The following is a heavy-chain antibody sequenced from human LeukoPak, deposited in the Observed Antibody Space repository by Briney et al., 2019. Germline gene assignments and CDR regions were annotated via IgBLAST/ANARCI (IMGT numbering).Heavy chain of an antibody. J-gene: IGHJ4*02. D-gene: IGHD5-24*01. V-gene: IGHV3-23*01. CDR3: ARSGYTRFDY. CDR1: GFTFSSYG. Sequence: GGTLRLSCAASGFTFSSYGMSWVRQAPGKGLQWVSAISGSGGSTYYADSVKGRFTISRDNSKNTLYLQMNSLRAEDTAVYYCARSGYTRFDYWGQGTLVTVSS. CDR2: ISGSGGST.